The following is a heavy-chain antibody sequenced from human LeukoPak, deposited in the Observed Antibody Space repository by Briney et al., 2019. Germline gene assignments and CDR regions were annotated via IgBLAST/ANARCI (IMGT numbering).Heavy chain of an antibody. CDR3: ARVGGITATTLGEEFGY. D-gene: IGHD1-7*01. CDR2: ISAYNGNT. CDR1: GYTFTSYG. J-gene: IGHJ4*02. Sequence: ASVKVSCKASGYTFTSYGISWVRQAPGQGLEWMGWISAYNGNTNYAQKLQGRVTMTTDTSTSTAYMELRSLRSDDTAVYYCARVGGITATTLGEEFGYWGQGTLVTVSS. V-gene: IGHV1-18*01.